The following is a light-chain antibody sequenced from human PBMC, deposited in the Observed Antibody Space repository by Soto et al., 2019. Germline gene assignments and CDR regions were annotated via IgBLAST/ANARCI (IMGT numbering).Light chain of an antibody. CDR2: DAS. V-gene: IGKV1-33*01. J-gene: IGKJ4*01. CDR1: QYISNY. Sequence: DIQMTQSPSSLSASVGDRVTITCQASQYISNYLNWYQQEPGKAPKLLIYDASNLETGIPSRFNGSGSGTDFTLTINSPQPGDVATYYCQHYQTLPLTFGGGTKVEIK. CDR3: QHYQTLPLT.